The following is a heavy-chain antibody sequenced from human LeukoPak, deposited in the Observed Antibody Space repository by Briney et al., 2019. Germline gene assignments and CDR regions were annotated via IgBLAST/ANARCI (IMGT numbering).Heavy chain of an antibody. V-gene: IGHV3-48*01. D-gene: IGHD6-6*01. CDR2: ISSSGSTI. CDR1: GFIFSSYS. Sequence: GGSLRLSCAASGFIFSSYSMNWVRQAPGKGLEWVSYISSSGSTIYYADSVKGRFTISRDNAKNSLYLQMNSLRAEDTAVYYCARAYSSSSWVDYWGQGTLVTVSS. CDR3: ARAYSSSSWVDY. J-gene: IGHJ4*02.